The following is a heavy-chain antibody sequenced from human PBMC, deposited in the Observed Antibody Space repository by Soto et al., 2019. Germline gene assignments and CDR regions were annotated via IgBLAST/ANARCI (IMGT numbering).Heavy chain of an antibody. V-gene: IGHV3-23*01. CDR2: ISGSGGST. D-gene: IGHD6-19*01. CDR1: GFTFSSYA. J-gene: IGHJ4*02. CDR3: AKATHSSGWYYFDY. Sequence: GGSLRLSCAASGFTFSSYAMSWVRQAPGEGLEWVSAISGSGGSTYYADSVKGRFTISRDNSKNTLYLQMNSLRAEDTAVYYCAKATHSSGWYYFDYWGQGTLVTVSS.